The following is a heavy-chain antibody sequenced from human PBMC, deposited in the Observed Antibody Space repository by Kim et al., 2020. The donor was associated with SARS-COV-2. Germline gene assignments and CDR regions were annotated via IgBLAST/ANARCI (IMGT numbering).Heavy chain of an antibody. D-gene: IGHD2-8*01. CDR3: ARHLNGTAAFDI. J-gene: IGHJ3*02. Sequence: NYNPSRKSRVTISVDTSKNQFSLKLSSVTAADTAVYYCARHLNGTAAFDIWGQGTMVTVSS. V-gene: IGHV4-59*08.